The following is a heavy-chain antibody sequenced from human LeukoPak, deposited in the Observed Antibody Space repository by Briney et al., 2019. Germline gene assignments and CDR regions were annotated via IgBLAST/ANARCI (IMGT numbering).Heavy chain of an antibody. D-gene: IGHD1-26*01. CDR1: GGSFSGYY. J-gene: IGHJ6*03. CDR3: ARHGERGYYYYMDV. V-gene: IGHV4-34*01. CDR2: INHSGST. Sequence: SETLPLTCAVYGGSFSGYYWSWIRQPPGKGLEWIGEINHSGSTNYNPSLKGRVTISVDTSKNQFPLKLSSVTAADTAVYYCARHGERGYYYYMDVWGKGTTVTVSS.